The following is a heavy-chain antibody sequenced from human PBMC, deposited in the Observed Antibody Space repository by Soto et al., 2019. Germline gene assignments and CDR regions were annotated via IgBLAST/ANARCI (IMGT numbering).Heavy chain of an antibody. CDR2: IRSKANSYAT. D-gene: IGHD2-2*01. J-gene: IGHJ6*03. Sequence: GGSLRLSCAASGFTFSGSAMHWVRQASGKGLEWVGRIRSKANSYATAYAASVKGRFTISRDDSKNTAYLQMNSLKTEDTAVYYCTRKVVVPAAGSTVYYYYYMDVWGKGTTVTVSS. CDR1: GFTFSGSA. CDR3: TRKVVVPAAGSTVYYYYYMDV. V-gene: IGHV3-73*01.